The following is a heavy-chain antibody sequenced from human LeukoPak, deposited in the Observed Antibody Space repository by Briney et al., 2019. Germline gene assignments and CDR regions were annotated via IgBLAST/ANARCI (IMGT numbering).Heavy chain of an antibody. J-gene: IGHJ6*02. CDR1: GFTFSSYA. V-gene: IGHV4-59*08. D-gene: IGHD5-18*01. Sequence: GSLRLSCAASGFTFSSYAMSWVRQAPGKGLEWIGYIYYSGSTNYNPSLKSRVTISVDTSKNQFSLKLSSVTAADTAVYYCASRRGYSYGAEKLRNYGMDVWGQGTTVTVSS. CDR2: IYYSGST. CDR3: ASRRGYSYGAEKLRNYGMDV.